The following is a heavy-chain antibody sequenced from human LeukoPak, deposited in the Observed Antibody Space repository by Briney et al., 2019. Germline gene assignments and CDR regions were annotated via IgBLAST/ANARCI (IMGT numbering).Heavy chain of an antibody. D-gene: IGHD6-13*01. J-gene: IGHJ6*02. CDR2: IYTSGST. Sequence: SEIRSLTCTVSGGSISSYYWTWIRQPAGKGLEWIGRIYTSGSTNYNPSLKSRVTMSVDTSNNQFSLNLSSVTAADTAVYYCARQIIAAGKNYYGMDVWGQGTTVTVSS. CDR1: GGSISSYY. V-gene: IGHV4-4*07. CDR3: ARQIIAAGKNYYGMDV.